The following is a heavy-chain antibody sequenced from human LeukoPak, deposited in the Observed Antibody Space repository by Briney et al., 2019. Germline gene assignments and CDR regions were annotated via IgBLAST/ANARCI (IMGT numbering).Heavy chain of an antibody. V-gene: IGHV4-30-4*07. CDR3: ARGSLRYFDWLESTNWFDP. D-gene: IGHD3-9*01. CDR1: GGSISSGGYS. CDR2: IYYTGNT. J-gene: IGHJ5*02. Sequence: PSQTLSLTCAVSGGSISSGGYSWSWIRQPPGKGMGYIAYIYYTGNTYFNPSLKSRVTISVDTYKNQFSLKLSSVTAADTAVYYCARGSLRYFDWLESTNWFDPWGQGTLVTVSS.